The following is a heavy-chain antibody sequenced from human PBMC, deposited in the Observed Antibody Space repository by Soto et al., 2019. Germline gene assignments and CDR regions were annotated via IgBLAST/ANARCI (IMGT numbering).Heavy chain of an antibody. D-gene: IGHD3-22*01. CDR3: ARHYGITMIVVVIDWFDP. CDR1: GGSISSSSYY. CDR2: IYYSGST. V-gene: IGHV4-39*01. J-gene: IGHJ5*02. Sequence: SETLSLTCTVSGGSISSSSYYWGWIRQPPGKGLEWIGSIYYSGSTYYNPSLKSRVTISVDTSKNQFSLKLSSVTAADTAVYYCARHYGITMIVVVIDWFDPWGQGTLVTVSS.